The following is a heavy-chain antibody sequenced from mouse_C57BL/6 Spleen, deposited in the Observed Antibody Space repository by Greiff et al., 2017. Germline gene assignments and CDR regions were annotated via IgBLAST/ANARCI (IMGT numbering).Heavy chain of an antibody. J-gene: IGHJ2*01. CDR2: IYPGDGDT. CDR1: GYAFSSYW. V-gene: IGHV1-80*01. CDR3: AREWDYGNYVFDY. D-gene: IGHD2-1*01. Sequence: VQLVESGAELVKPGASVKISCKASGYAFSSYWMNWVKQRPGKGLEWIGQIYPGDGDTNYNGKFKGKATLTADKSSSTAYMQLSSLTSEDSAVYFCAREWDYGNYVFDYWGQGTTLTVSS.